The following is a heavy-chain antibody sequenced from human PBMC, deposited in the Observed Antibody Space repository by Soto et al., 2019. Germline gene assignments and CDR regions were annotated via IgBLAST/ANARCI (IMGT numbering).Heavy chain of an antibody. CDR3: ARDDHYRHYCSSTSCYIRRGSTQLYYYGMDV. CDR2: IIPIFGTA. Sequence: SVKVSCKASGGTFSSYAISWVRQAPGQGLEWMGGIIPIFGTANYAQKFQGRVTITADESTSTAYMELSSLRSEDTAVYYCARDDHYRHYCSSTSCYIRRGSTQLYYYGMDVWGQGTTVTVSS. J-gene: IGHJ6*02. CDR1: GGTFSSYA. V-gene: IGHV1-69*13. D-gene: IGHD2-2*02.